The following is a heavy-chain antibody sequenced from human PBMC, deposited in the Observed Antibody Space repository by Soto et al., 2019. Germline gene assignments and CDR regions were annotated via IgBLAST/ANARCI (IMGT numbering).Heavy chain of an antibody. CDR1: GFTFSSYG. CDR3: AMLSKDFGVGYFDY. Sequence: GGSLRLSCAASGFTFSSYGMHWVRQAPGKGLEWVAVISYDGSNKYYADSVKGRFTISRDNSKNTLYLQMNSLRAEDTAVYYCAMLSKDFGVGYFDYWGQGTLVTVSS. V-gene: IGHV3-30*03. CDR2: ISYDGSNK. D-gene: IGHD3-3*01. J-gene: IGHJ4*02.